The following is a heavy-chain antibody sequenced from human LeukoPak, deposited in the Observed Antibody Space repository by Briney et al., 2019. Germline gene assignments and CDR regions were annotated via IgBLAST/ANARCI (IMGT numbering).Heavy chain of an antibody. CDR3: ARVDPRAAFDY. CDR1: GFTFSSYS. J-gene: IGHJ4*02. Sequence: GGSLRLSCAASGFTFSSYSMNWVRQAPGKGLEWVSSISSSSSYIYYADSVKGRFTISRDDAKNSLYLQMNSLRAEDTAVYYCARVDPRAAFDYWGQGTLVTVSS. D-gene: IGHD2-15*01. V-gene: IGHV3-21*01. CDR2: ISSSSSYI.